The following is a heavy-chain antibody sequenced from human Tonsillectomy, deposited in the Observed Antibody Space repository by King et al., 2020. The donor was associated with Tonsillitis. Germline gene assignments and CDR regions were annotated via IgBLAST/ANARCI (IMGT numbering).Heavy chain of an antibody. V-gene: IGHV4-34*01. Sequence: VRLQQWGAGLLKPSETLSLTCAVYGGSFSGYYWNWIRQPPGKGLEWIGEISHSGTTNYNPSLKSRVTISVDTSKNQFSLKLSSVTAADTAVYYCAAPVPVAINWGQGTLVTVSS. CDR2: ISHSGTT. CDR3: AAPVPVAIN. CDR1: GGSFSGYY. D-gene: IGHD2-2*01. J-gene: IGHJ4*02.